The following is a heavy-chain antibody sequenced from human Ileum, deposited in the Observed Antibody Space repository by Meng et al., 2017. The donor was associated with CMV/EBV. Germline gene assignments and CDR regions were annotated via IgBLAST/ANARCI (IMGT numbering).Heavy chain of an antibody. V-gene: IGHV3-73*01. CDR3: VSTVESRN. J-gene: IGHJ4*01. D-gene: IGHD5/OR15-5a*01. CDR1: GFTLSGSN. CDR2: ISSKAENFAT. Sequence: LSCAASGFTLSGSNIHWVRQASGKGLEWVGRISSKAENFATAYAASLRSRFTISRDDSKNTAYLQMNGLRTEDTAVYYCVSTVESRNWGHGTLVTVSS.